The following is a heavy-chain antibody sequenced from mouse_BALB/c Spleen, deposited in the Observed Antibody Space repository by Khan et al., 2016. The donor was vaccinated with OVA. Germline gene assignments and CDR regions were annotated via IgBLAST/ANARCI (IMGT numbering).Heavy chain of an antibody. Sequence: EVQLQESGPGLVKPSQSLSLTCTVTGYSITSDYAWNWIRQFPGNKLEWMGFISYSGNTKYNPSLKSRFSITRDTSKNQFFLQLNSVTTEDTATYYCTRVYGGDFDYWGQGTSLTVS. D-gene: IGHD1-1*01. CDR1: GYSITSDYA. J-gene: IGHJ2*02. V-gene: IGHV3-2*02. CDR3: TRVYGGDFDY. CDR2: ISYSGNT.